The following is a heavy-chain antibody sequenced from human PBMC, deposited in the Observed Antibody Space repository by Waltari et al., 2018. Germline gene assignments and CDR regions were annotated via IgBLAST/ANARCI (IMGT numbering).Heavy chain of an antibody. CDR2: IYHSGST. V-gene: IGHV4-38-2*01. Sequence: QVQLQESGPGLVKPSETLSLTCAVSGYSISSGYYWGWIRQPPGTGLEWIGSIYHSGSTYYNPSLKSRVTISVDTSKNQFSLKLSSVTAADKAVYYCARPQRSYYDFWRGYAFDIWGQGTMVTVSS. D-gene: IGHD3-3*01. J-gene: IGHJ3*02. CDR3: ARPQRSYYDFWRGYAFDI. CDR1: GYSISSGYY.